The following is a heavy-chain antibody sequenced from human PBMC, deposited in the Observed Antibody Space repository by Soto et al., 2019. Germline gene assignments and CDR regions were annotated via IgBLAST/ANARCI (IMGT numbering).Heavy chain of an antibody. D-gene: IGHD1-7*01. CDR1: GYTFTGYY. Sequence: ASVKVSFKASGYTFTGYYMHWVRQAPGQGLEWMGWINPNSGGTNYAQKFQGRVTMTRDTSISTAYMELSRLRSDDTAVYYCAREAITGTTGKAEYYYYGMDVWGQGTTVTVYS. J-gene: IGHJ6*02. V-gene: IGHV1-2*02. CDR2: INPNSGGT. CDR3: AREAITGTTGKAEYYYYGMDV.